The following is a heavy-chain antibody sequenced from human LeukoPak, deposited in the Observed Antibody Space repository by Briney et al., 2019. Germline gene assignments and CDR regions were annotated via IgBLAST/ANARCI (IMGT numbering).Heavy chain of an antibody. CDR1: GYTFTSNY. D-gene: IGHD1-26*01. V-gene: IGHV1-46*01. CDR2: IYPRDGST. Sequence: ASVKVSCKASGYTFTSNYIHWVRQAPGQGLEWMGMIYPRDGSTSYAQKFQGRVTMTRDTSTSTVYMELSSLRSEDTAVYYCAREEQSGSLDYWGQGTLVTVSS. J-gene: IGHJ4*02. CDR3: AREEQSGSLDY.